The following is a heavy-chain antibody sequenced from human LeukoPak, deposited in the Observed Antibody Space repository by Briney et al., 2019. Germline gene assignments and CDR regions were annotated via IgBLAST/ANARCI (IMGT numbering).Heavy chain of an antibody. D-gene: IGHD3-10*01. Sequence: PGGSLRLSCAASGFSVSNNYMSWVRQAPGKGLEWVSVIYSNENTYYADSVKGRFIISRDNSKNMLYLQIYSLRAEDTAVYYCARESGFGELFPFSFDYWGQGTLVTVSS. CDR3: ARESGFGELFPFSFDY. CDR1: GFSVSNNY. J-gene: IGHJ4*02. CDR2: IYSNENT. V-gene: IGHV3-66*01.